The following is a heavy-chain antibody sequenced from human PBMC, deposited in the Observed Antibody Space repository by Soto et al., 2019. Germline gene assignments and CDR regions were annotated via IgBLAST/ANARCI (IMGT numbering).Heavy chain of an antibody. D-gene: IGHD5-18*01. CDR2: IYHSGST. CDR1: GGSISSSNW. V-gene: IGHV4-4*02. J-gene: IGHJ6*02. Sequence: QVQLQESGPGLVKPSGTLSVTCAVSGGSISSSNWWNWVRQPPGKGLEWIGEIYHSGSTNYHPSLRSRDTISLDKSKNQFSLRVKSVTAADKAEYDCARAWPSVDSYGSGVMDVWGQGTTVTVSS. CDR3: ARAWPSVDSYGSGVMDV.